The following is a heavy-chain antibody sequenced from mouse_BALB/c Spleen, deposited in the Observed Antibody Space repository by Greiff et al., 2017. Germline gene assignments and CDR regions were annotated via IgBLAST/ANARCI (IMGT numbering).Heavy chain of an antibody. Sequence: QVQLQQPGAELVKPGASVKLSCKASGYTFTSYWMHWVKQRPGQGLEWIGEIDPSDSYTNYNQKFKGKATLTVDKSSSTAYMQLSSLTSEDSAVYYCARGGTLYYGNSDYFDYWGQGTTLTVSS. CDR2: IDPSDSYT. V-gene: IGHV1-69*02. CDR1: GYTFTSYW. D-gene: IGHD2-1*01. CDR3: ARGGTLYYGNSDYFDY. J-gene: IGHJ2*01.